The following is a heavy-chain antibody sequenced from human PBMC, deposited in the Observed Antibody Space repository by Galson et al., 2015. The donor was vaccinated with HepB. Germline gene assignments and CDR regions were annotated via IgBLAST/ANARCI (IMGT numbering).Heavy chain of an antibody. D-gene: IGHD3-22*01. Sequence: SLRLSCAASGFTFDDYGMSWVRQAPGKGLEWVSGINWNGGSTGYADSVKGRFTISRDNAKNSLYLQMNSLRAEDTALYYCARSPYYGSGSVLPRSAAKYYYDSSGYYPDYWGQGTLVTVSS. CDR3: ARSPYYGSGSVLPRSAAKYYYDSSGYYPDY. CDR2: INWNGGST. CDR1: GFTFDDYG. J-gene: IGHJ4*02. V-gene: IGHV3-20*04.